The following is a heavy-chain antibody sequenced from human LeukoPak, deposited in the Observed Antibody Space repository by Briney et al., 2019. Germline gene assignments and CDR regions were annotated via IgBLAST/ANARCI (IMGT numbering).Heavy chain of an antibody. J-gene: IGHJ4*02. CDR3: ARVIRVPADYFDY. CDR2: IYYSGST. Sequence: SETLSLTCTVSGGSISSYYWSWIRQPPGKGLEWIGYIYYSGSTNYNPSLKSRVTISVDTSKNQFSLKLSSVTAADTAVYYCARVIRVPADYFDYWGQGALVAVSS. CDR1: GGSISSYY. V-gene: IGHV4-59*01. D-gene: IGHD2-2*01.